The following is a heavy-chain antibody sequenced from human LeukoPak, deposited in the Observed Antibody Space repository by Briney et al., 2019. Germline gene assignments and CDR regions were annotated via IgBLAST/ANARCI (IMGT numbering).Heavy chain of an antibody. CDR3: AKSSGFSRFYFDY. CDR1: GFTFSSYA. CDR2: ISGGGDST. D-gene: IGHD2/OR15-2a*01. J-gene: IGHJ4*02. V-gene: IGHV3-23*01. Sequence: GGSLRLSCAASGFTFSSYAMTWVRQAPGKVLEWGSSISGGGDSTYYPDSVKGRFTISRDNSKNTLHLQMNSLRAEDTAVYYCAKSSGFSRFYFDYWGQGTLVTVSS.